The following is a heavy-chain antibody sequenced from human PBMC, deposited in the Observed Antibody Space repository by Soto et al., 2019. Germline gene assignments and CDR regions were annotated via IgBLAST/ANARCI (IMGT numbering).Heavy chain of an antibody. V-gene: IGHV3-23*01. D-gene: IGHD3-9*01. CDR2: ISGSGGST. J-gene: IGHJ6*02. CDR3: AKDGDYDILTGYYNYYYGMDV. Sequence: GGSLRLSCAASGFTFSSYAMSWVRQAPGKGLEWVSAISGSGGSTYYADSVKGRFTISRDNSKNTLYLQMNSLRAEDTAVYYCAKDGDYDILTGYYNYYYGMDVWGQGTTVTVSS. CDR1: GFTFSSYA.